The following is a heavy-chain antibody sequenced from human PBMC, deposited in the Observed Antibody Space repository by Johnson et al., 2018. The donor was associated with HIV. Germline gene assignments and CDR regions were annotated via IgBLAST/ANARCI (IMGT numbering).Heavy chain of an antibody. D-gene: IGHD3-16*01. Sequence: QMLLVESGGGVVQPGRSLRLSCAASGFIFSDYAMHWVRLAPGKGLEWVSFLYSGGTTYYAAYVKGRFPISRDNSKTTLYLQMNSLRAEDTAVYYCAREEGSGEPPNAFDIWGQGTMVTVSS. J-gene: IGHJ3*02. CDR1: GFIFSDYA. V-gene: IGHV3-NL1*01. CDR2: LYSGGTT. CDR3: AREEGSGEPPNAFDI.